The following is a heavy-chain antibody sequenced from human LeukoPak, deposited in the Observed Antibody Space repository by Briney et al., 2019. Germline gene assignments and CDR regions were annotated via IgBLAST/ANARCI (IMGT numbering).Heavy chain of an antibody. Sequence: SETLSLICAVYGGSFSGYYWSWIRQPPGKGLEWIGEINHSGSTNYNPSLKSRVTISVDTSKNQFSLKLSSVTAADTAVYYCARGDSSGWTDGFQHWGQGTLVTVSS. CDR3: ARGDSSGWTDGFQH. J-gene: IGHJ1*01. CDR1: GGSFSGYY. V-gene: IGHV4-34*01. CDR2: INHSGST. D-gene: IGHD6-19*01.